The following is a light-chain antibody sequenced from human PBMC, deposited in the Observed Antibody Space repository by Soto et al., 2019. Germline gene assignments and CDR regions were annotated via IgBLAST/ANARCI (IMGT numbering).Light chain of an antibody. J-gene: IGKJ4*02. CDR1: QSISTN. CDR3: QLRTNWPSLT. V-gene: IGKV3D-15*01. Sequence: MTQSPSTLSASVGDRVTITCRASQSISTNLAWFQQKPGQTPRLLFNGASTRATGIPSRFSGSASGTDFTLTISSLEPEDFAIYYCQLRTNWPSLTFGGGTKVDIK. CDR2: GAS.